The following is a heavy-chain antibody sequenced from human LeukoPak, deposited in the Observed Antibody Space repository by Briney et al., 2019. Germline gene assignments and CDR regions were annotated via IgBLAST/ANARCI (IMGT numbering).Heavy chain of an antibody. CDR3: ARVDSSIATRLCRSSIFNYYYYMDV. V-gene: IGHV3-21*01. J-gene: IGHJ6*03. D-gene: IGHD6-6*01. Sequence: PGGSLRLSCAASGFTFSSYSMNWVRQAPGKGLEWVSSISSSSSYIYYADSVKGRFTISRDNARNSLYLQMNSLRAEDTAVYYCARVDSSIATRLCRSSIFNYYYYMDVWGKGTTVTVSS. CDR2: ISSSSSYI. CDR1: GFTFSSYS.